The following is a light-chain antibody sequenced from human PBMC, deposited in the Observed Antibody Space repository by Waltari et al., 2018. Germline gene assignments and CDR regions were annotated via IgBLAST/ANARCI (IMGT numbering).Light chain of an antibody. CDR3: AAWDDTLNGPV. J-gene: IGLJ3*02. CDR2: NDY. V-gene: IGLV1-44*01. CDR1: ISNIGDNP. Sequence: QSVLTQAPSASVTPGQRVTISCSGTISNIGDNPVSWYQQFPGTAPKLLIYNDYRRRAGVPARFSGSKSGTSASLSSSGLQSADVATYFCAAWDDTLNGPVFGGGTKLTVL.